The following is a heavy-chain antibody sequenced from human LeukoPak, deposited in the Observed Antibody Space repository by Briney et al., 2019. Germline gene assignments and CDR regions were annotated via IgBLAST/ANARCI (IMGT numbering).Heavy chain of an antibody. D-gene: IGHD3-22*01. J-gene: IGHJ4*02. CDR2: INTNTGDP. CDR3: VRERGNNYYDSSATFDY. CDR1: GGTFSSYA. Sequence: GASVKVSCKASGGTFSSYAISWVRQAPGQGLEWMGWINTNTGDPTYAQGFTGRFVFSLDTSVSTAYLQISSLKAEDTAVYYCVRERGNNYYDSSATFDYWGQGTLVTVSS. V-gene: IGHV7-4-1*02.